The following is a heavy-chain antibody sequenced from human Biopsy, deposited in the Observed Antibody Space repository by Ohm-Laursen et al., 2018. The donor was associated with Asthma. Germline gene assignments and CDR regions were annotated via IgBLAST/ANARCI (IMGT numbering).Heavy chain of an antibody. V-gene: IGHV3-30*03. CDR2: VSSDGHNK. J-gene: IGHJ3*02. D-gene: IGHD3-22*01. CDR3: ARQSGQDYGDSSGFDI. Sequence: SLRLSCTAFGFVFSQCGMHWVRQGPGKGLEWVALVSSDGHNKYYEDSVKGRFTISRDNSRNRPYLQINRLTVEDSAVYFCARQSGQDYGDSSGFDIWGQGTKVAVSS. CDR1: GFVFSQCG.